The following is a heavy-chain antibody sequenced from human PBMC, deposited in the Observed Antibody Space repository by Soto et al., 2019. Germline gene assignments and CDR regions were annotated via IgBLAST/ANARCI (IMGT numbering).Heavy chain of an antibody. CDR1: GYTFTSYG. CDR3: ARFRRNLNWFDP. J-gene: IGHJ5*02. Sequence: GASVKASCKASGYTFTSYGMHWVRHAPGQRLEWMGWINAGNGNTKYSQKFQGRVTITRDTSASTAYMELSSLRSEDTAVYYCARFRRNLNWFDPWGQGTLVTVSS. CDR2: INAGNGNT. V-gene: IGHV1-3*01.